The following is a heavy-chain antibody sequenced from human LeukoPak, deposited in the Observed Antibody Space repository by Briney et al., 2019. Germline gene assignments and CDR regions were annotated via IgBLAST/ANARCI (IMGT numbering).Heavy chain of an antibody. CDR1: GYSISSGYY. D-gene: IGHD2-2*01. Sequence: SETLSLTCAVSGYSISSGYYWGWIRQPPGKGLEWIGSVYHSGNTYYNPSLKSRLTISVDTSKNHFSLKLSSVTAADTAVYFCACQSPAHDYWGQGTLVTVSS. CDR3: ACQSPAHDY. V-gene: IGHV4-38-2*01. J-gene: IGHJ4*02. CDR2: VYHSGNT.